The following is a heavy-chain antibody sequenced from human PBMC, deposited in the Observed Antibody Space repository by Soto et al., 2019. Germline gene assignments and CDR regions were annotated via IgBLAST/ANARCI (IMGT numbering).Heavy chain of an antibody. V-gene: IGHV3-33*01. CDR3: ARDSLVYCSGGSCYHRYFDL. CDR2: IWYDGSNK. Sequence: QVQLVESGGGVVQPGRSLRLSCAASGFTFSSYGMHWVRQAPGKGLEWVAVIWYDGSNKYYADSVKGRFTISRDNSKNTLYLQMNSLRAEDTAVYYCARDSLVYCSGGSCYHRYFDLWGRGTLVTVSS. CDR1: GFTFSSYG. J-gene: IGHJ2*01. D-gene: IGHD2-15*01.